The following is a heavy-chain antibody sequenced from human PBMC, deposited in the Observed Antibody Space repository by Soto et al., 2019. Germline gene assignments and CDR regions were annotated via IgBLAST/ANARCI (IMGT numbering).Heavy chain of an antibody. D-gene: IGHD3-10*01. Sequence: ASVKVSCKASGYTFTSYGISWVRQAPGQGLEWMGWISAYNGNTNYAQKLQGRVTMTTDTSTSTAYMELRSLRSDDTAVYYCARVHGSGSPSAVYYYGMDVWGQGTTGTVSS. V-gene: IGHV1-18*04. CDR3: ARVHGSGSPSAVYYYGMDV. CDR1: GYTFTSYG. J-gene: IGHJ6*02. CDR2: ISAYNGNT.